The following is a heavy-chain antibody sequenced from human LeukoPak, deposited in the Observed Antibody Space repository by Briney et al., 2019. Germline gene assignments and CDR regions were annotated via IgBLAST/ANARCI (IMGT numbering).Heavy chain of an antibody. CDR3: AKLGISDGIDY. J-gene: IGHJ4*02. CDR2: ITGSGGST. V-gene: IGHV3-23*01. D-gene: IGHD1-14*01. Sequence: PGGSLRLFCAASGFTFSSHAMTWVRQAPGKGLEWGSSITGSGGSTFYAASVKGRFTISRDNSKNTLYLQMNSLRAEDTAVYYCAKLGISDGIDYWGQGTLVTVSS. CDR1: GFTFSSHA.